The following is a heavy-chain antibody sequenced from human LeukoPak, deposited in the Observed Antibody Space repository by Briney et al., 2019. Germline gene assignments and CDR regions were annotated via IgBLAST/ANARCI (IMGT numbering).Heavy chain of an antibody. CDR3: ARGPPTAQYFQH. Sequence: ASVKVSCKASGGTFSSYAISWVRQAPGQGLEWMGGIIPIFGTANYAQKFQGRVTITADESTSTAYMELSSLRSEDTAVYYCARGPPTAQYFQHWGQGTLVTVSS. J-gene: IGHJ1*01. CDR1: GGTFSSYA. D-gene: IGHD1-1*01. V-gene: IGHV1-69*13. CDR2: IIPIFGTA.